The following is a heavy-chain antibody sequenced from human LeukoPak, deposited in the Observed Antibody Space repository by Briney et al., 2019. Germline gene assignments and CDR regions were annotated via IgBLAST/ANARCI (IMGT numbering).Heavy chain of an antibody. V-gene: IGHV3-7*01. CDR3: ARDVKGDAFDI. CDR1: GFTFSSYW. CDR2: IKQDGSEK. J-gene: IGHJ3*02. Sequence: PGESLTLSCAASGFTFSSYWMSWVRQPPGKGLEWVANIKQDGSEKYYVDSEKGRSTISRYNVKHSLYLEVNSLRDDGTAVYYCARDVKGDAFDIWGQGTMVTVSS.